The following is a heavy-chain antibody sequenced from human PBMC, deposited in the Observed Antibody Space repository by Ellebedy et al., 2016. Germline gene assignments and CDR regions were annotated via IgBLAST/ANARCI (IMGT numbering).Heavy chain of an antibody. CDR2: IYLGDSDT. CDR1: GYSFTSYW. D-gene: IGHD2-2*01. Sequence: GESLKISXKGSGYSFTSYWIGWVRQMPGKGLEWMGIIYLGDSDTRYSPSFQGQVTFSADKSISTAYLQWSSLKASDTAMYYCARHGDCTTTSCPPHYWGQGTLVTVSS. V-gene: IGHV5-51*01. J-gene: IGHJ4*02. CDR3: ARHGDCTTTSCPPHY.